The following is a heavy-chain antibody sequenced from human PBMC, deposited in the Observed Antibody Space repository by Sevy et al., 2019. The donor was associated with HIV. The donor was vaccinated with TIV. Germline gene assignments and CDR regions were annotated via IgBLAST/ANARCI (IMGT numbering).Heavy chain of an antibody. Sequence: SETLSFTCTVSGVSISPYYWTWVRQPPGKGLEWIGYIYYTGSSDHNSSLKSRVTTSVDTSKNQFSLRLTSVTAADTAIYYCARGGPIQHQLDYFDSRGQGTLVTVSS. D-gene: IGHD2-2*01. J-gene: IGHJ4*02. CDR3: ARGGPIQHQLDYFDS. V-gene: IGHV4-59*01. CDR2: IYYTGSS. CDR1: GVSISPYY.